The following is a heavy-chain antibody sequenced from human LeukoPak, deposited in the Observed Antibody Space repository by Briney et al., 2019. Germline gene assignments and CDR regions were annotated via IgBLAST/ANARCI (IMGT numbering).Heavy chain of an antibody. CDR1: GGSISSSNW. CDR3: ASSSGAFDI. Sequence: PSETLSLTCAVSGGSISSSNWWSWVRQPPGKGLEWIGEMYPSGSTNYNPSLKSRVTISVDTSKNQFSLKLSSVTAADTAVYYCASSSGAFDIWGQGTMVTVSS. J-gene: IGHJ3*02. V-gene: IGHV4-4*02. CDR2: MYPSGST. D-gene: IGHD2-15*01.